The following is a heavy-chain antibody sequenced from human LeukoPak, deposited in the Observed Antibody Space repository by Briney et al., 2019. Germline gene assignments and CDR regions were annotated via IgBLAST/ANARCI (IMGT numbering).Heavy chain of an antibody. CDR2: INPNTGGT. CDR1: GYTFTGYF. J-gene: IGHJ4*02. CDR3: AKVLGPVYFCQDLGY. D-gene: IGHD3-3*01. V-gene: IGHV1-2*02. Sequence: ASVRVSCKASGYTFTGYFMHWVRQAPGQGLDWMGWINPNTGGTKYAQKFQGRVTMTRDTSIGTAYMELSTVTSDDTAVYFCAKVLGPVYFCQDLGYWGKGPWVTVSS.